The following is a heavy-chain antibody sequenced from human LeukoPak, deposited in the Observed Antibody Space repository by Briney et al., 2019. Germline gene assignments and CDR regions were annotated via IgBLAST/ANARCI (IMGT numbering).Heavy chain of an antibody. CDR3: GRGRHRAARYHFDY. V-gene: IGHV1-8*03. Sequence: ASVKVSCKASGYTFTSYDINWVRQATGQGLEWMGWMNPNSGNTGYAQKFQGRVTITRNTSISTAYMELSSLRSEDTAVYYCGRGRHRAARYHFDYWGQGTLVTVSS. J-gene: IGHJ4*02. D-gene: IGHD6-6*01. CDR1: GYTFTSYD. CDR2: MNPNSGNT.